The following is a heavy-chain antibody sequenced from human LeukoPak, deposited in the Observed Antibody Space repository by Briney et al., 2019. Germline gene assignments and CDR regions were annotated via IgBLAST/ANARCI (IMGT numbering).Heavy chain of an antibody. J-gene: IGHJ3*02. D-gene: IGHD3-22*01. CDR2: ISVYNGNT. Sequence: GASVKVSCKASGYSFKSHGISWVRQAPGQGLEWMGWISVYNGNTNYAQKLQGRLTMTTDTSTSTAYMELGSLRSDDTSVYFCARDSAGGAYSYASSTYYVDSFDIWGQGTMVTVSS. V-gene: IGHV1-18*01. CDR3: ARDSAGGAYSYASSTYYVDSFDI. CDR1: GYSFKSHG.